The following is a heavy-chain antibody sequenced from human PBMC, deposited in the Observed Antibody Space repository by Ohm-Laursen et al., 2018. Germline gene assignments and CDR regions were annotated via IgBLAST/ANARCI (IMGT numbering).Heavy chain of an antibody. J-gene: IGHJ4*02. V-gene: IGHV3-23*01. Sequence: SLRLSCTASGDAFRSYAMSWVRQAPGKGLEWVSSISDGSDTTYYADSVKGRFTISRDNSKNTLYLQMNSLRTVDTAVYYCAKAAGADFWSAFRSDDYWGQGTLVTVSS. CDR2: ISDGSDTT. CDR1: GDAFRSYA. CDR3: AKAAGADFWSAFRSDDY. D-gene: IGHD3-3*01.